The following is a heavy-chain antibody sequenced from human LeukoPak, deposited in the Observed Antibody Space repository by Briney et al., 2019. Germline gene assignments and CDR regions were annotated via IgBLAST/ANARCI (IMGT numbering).Heavy chain of an antibody. CDR1: GYTFTSYY. J-gene: IGHJ5*02. Sequence: ASVNVSLKASGYTFTSYYMHWVGQPPGQGLEWMGIINPSGGSTSYAQKFQGRVTMTRDTSTRTVFMELSSLRSEDTAVYYCARTYYLSGSENWFDPWGQGTLVTVSS. CDR2: INPSGGST. D-gene: IGHD3-10*01. CDR3: ARTYYLSGSENWFDP. V-gene: IGHV1-46*01.